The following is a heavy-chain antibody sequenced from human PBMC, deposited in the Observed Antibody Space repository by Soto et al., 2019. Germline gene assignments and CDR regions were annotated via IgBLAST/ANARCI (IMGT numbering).Heavy chain of an antibody. CDR1: GGSISSSSYS. Sequence: SETLSLTCTVSGGSISSSSYSWGWIRQPPGKGLEWIECIYYSGRTYYNPAVKTRVTIFVDTCKNQFSLKLSYVTAADTSVYYCARLSGNAFDYWGQGTLVTVSS. CDR3: ARLSGNAFDY. D-gene: IGHD3-10*01. V-gene: IGHV4-39*01. J-gene: IGHJ4*02. CDR2: IYYSGRT.